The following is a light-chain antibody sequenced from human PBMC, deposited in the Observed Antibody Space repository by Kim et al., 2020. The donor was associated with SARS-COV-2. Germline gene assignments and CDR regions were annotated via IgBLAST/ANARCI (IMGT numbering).Light chain of an antibody. Sequence: VALGKTVRITCKGDSLRSYYASWYQQKPGQAPVLVIYGKNNRPSGIPDRFSGSSSGNTASVTITGAQAEDEADYYCNSRDSSGLVVFGGGTQLTVL. J-gene: IGLJ2*01. CDR3: NSRDSSGLVV. CDR2: GKN. V-gene: IGLV3-19*01. CDR1: SLRSYY.